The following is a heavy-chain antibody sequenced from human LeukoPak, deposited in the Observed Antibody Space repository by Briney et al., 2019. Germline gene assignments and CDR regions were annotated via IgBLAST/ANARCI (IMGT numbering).Heavy chain of an antibody. Sequence: GGSLRLSCTGSGFTFSSYTLHWVRQAPGKELEWVSSISSGGTFVFYADSVTGRFTISRDNAGKFLYLQTDSLRAEDTAVYYCATLGCAGENCPRAGRALGGYWGPGTLVTVSS. CDR2: ISSGGTFV. CDR3: ATLGCAGENCPRAGRALGGY. V-gene: IGHV3-21*01. CDR1: GFTFSSYT. D-gene: IGHD2-21*01. J-gene: IGHJ4*02.